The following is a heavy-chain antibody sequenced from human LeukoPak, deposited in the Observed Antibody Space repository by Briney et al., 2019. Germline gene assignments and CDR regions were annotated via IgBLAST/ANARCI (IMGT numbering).Heavy chain of an antibody. J-gene: IGHJ4*02. CDR2: INHSGST. Sequence: PSETLSLTCAVYGGSFSGYYWSWIRQPPGKGLEWIGEINHSGSTNYNPSLKSRVTISVDTSKNQFSLKLSSVTAADTAVYYCAREFRRTGYFDYWGQGTLVTVSS. CDR1: GGSFSGYY. V-gene: IGHV4-34*01. CDR3: AREFRRTGYFDY.